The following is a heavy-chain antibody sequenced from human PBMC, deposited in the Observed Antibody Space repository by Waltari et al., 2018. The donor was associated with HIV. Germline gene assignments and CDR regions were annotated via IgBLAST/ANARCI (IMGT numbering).Heavy chain of an antibody. V-gene: IGHV5-51*01. CDR2: IYPGDSDT. J-gene: IGHJ3*02. CDR3: ARQDIVVVPDAFDI. Sequence: EVQLVQSGAEVKKPGESLKLSCKGSGYTFTSYWLGWVRQMPGKGLEWMGIIYPGDSDTTYSPSFQGQVTISADKSISTAYLQWSSLKASDTAMYYCARQDIVVVPDAFDIWGQGTMVTVSS. D-gene: IGHD2-2*01. CDR1: GYTFTSYW.